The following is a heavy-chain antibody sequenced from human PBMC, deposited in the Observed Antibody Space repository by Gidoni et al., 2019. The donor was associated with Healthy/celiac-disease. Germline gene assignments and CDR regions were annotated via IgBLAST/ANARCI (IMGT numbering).Heavy chain of an antibody. Sequence: EVQLLESGGGLVQPWGSLRLSCAASGFTFSSYAMSWVRQAPGKGLGWVSAIRGSGGSTYYADSVKGRFTISRDNSKNTLYLQMNSLRAEDTAVYYCAKDLAQTVTKDYYYYGMDVWGQGTTVTVSS. V-gene: IGHV3-23*01. J-gene: IGHJ6*02. CDR3: AKDLAQTVTKDYYYYGMDV. CDR1: GFTFSSYA. D-gene: IGHD4-17*01. CDR2: IRGSGGST.